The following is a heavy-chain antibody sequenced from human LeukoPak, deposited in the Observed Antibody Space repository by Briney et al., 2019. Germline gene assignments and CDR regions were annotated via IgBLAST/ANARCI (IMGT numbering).Heavy chain of an antibody. Sequence: GESLKISCKGSGYMFTNYWIGWVRQKPGKGLEWMGIIHPADSDTRYSSSFQGQVTISVDKSISTAYLQWRSLKASETAMFYCARLPYLDYADYTWSYFDSWGQGTLVTVSS. D-gene: IGHD4-17*01. CDR3: ARLPYLDYADYTWSYFDS. CDR2: IHPADSDT. V-gene: IGHV5-51*01. CDR1: GYMFTNYW. J-gene: IGHJ4*02.